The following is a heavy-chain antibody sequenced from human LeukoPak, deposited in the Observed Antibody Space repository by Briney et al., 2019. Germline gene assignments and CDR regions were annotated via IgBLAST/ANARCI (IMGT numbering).Heavy chain of an antibody. J-gene: IGHJ4*02. D-gene: IGHD5-18*01. Sequence: KPGGSLRLSCAASGFTFRDYYMSWLRQAPGEGLEGVSYISSSSSYTNYADSVKGRFTLSRDNAKTSLYLQMTSLRAEDTAVYYCATAPDVDTAMPRPFDYWGQGPLVTVSS. CDR3: ATAPDVDTAMPRPFDY. V-gene: IGHV3-11*03. CDR2: ISSSSSYT. CDR1: GFTFRDYY.